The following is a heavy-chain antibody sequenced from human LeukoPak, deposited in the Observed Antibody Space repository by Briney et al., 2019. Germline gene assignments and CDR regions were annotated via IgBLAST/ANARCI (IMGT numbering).Heavy chain of an antibody. CDR1: GFTFSSYS. CDR3: ASSLKTYYYDSSGYPPDY. Sequence: PGRSLRLSCAASGFTFSSYSMNWVRQAPGKGLEWVSSISSSSSYIYCADSVKGRFTISRDNAKNSLYLQMNSLRAEDTAVYYCASSLKTYYYDSSGYPPDYWGQGTLVTVSS. V-gene: IGHV3-21*01. J-gene: IGHJ4*02. D-gene: IGHD3-22*01. CDR2: ISSSSSYI.